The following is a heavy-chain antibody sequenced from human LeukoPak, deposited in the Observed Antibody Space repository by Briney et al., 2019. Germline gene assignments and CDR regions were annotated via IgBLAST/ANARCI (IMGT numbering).Heavy chain of an antibody. CDR1: GYSIGSSYW. J-gene: IGHJ4*02. CDR3: ATKKAAAGHFDS. CDR2: IYYTGTT. D-gene: IGHD6-13*01. V-gene: IGHV4-28*06. Sequence: SETLSLTCGVSGYSIGSSYWWGWIRQPPGKGLERIGYIYYTGTTNYNPSLRSRVTMSVDTSNNQFSLRLSSVTALDTAVYYCATKKAAAGHFDSWGQGTLVTVSS.